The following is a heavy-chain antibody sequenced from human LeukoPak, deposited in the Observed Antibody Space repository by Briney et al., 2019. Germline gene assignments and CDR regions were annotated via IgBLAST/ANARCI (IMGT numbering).Heavy chain of an antibody. CDR3: ARERLGGYHFDY. V-gene: IGHV1-3*01. J-gene: IGHJ4*02. CDR2: INADDGNT. CDR1: GYAFTSYA. D-gene: IGHD2-2*01. Sequence: ASVKVSCKASGYAFTSYAIHWVRQAPGQRLECMGWINADDGNTKSSQTFQGRVTITRDTSASTAYMELTSLRSEDTAVYYCARERLGGYHFDYWGQGTLVTVSS.